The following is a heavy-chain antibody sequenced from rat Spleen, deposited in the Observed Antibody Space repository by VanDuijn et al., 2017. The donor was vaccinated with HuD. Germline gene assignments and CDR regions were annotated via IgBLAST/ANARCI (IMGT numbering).Heavy chain of an antibody. CDR2: IKHDGTGT. Sequence: EVQLVESGGGLVQPGRSLKVSCAASGFTFSDHFMAWVRQAPAKGLEWVATIKHDGTGTYYRDSVKGRFTLSRDNAKNTQSLQMDSLRSEDTAIYYCTRGYVMDAWGQGASVTVSS. V-gene: IGHV5-29*01. J-gene: IGHJ4*01. CDR3: TRGYVMDA. CDR1: GFTFSDHF.